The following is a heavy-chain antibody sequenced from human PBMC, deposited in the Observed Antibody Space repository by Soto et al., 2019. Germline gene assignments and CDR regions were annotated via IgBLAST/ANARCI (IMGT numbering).Heavy chain of an antibody. V-gene: IGHV1-69*01. CDR2: IIPIVGTA. J-gene: IGHJ3*02. D-gene: IGHD6-13*01. Sequence: QVQLVQSGAEVKKPGSSVKVSCKASGGTFSSYAISWVRQAPGQGLEWMGGIIPIVGTANYAQKFQGRVTITADESTSTASMELSSLRSEDTAVYYCARDLSVYSSSQRAFDIWGQGTMVTVSS. CDR3: ARDLSVYSSSQRAFDI. CDR1: GGTFSSYA.